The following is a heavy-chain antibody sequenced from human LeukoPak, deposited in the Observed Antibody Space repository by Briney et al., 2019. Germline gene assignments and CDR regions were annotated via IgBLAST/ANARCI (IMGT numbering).Heavy chain of an antibody. D-gene: IGHD3-22*01. V-gene: IGHV4-39*01. CDR1: GGSITGSTYY. CDR3: ARRDYDSSGHRRDYYFDY. J-gene: IGHJ4*02. CDR2: VIHSGTT. Sequence: SETLSRTCTVSGGSITGSTYYWGWIRQPPGKGLEWIVSVIHSGTTYYNPSLRSRVIVSMDTSKKQFSLRLSSVTAADTAVYYCARRDYDSSGHRRDYYFDYWSQGTLVTVSS.